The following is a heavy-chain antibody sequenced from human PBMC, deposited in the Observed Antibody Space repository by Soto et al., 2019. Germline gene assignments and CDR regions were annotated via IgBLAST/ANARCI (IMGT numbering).Heavy chain of an antibody. V-gene: IGHV3-74*01. Sequence: PGGSLSLACATSGFTFSRDWMHWVRQAPGKGLVWVSRINSDGTRTNYADYAMGRFTISRDNAKNTLYLQMNSLRAEDTAVYFCARGALGNYYQDSWGQGTPVTVSS. D-gene: IGHD3-10*01. CDR2: INSDGTRT. CDR3: ARGALGNYYQDS. CDR1: GFTFSRDW. J-gene: IGHJ4*02.